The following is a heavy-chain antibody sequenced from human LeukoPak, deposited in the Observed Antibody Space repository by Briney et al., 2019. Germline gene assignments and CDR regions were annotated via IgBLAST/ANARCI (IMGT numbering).Heavy chain of an antibody. D-gene: IGHD1-26*01. CDR1: GSSFTSYW. Sequence: GESLKISCKGSGSSFTSYWIGWVRQMPGKGLEWMGIIYPGDSDTRYSPSFQGQVTISADKSISTAYLQWSSLKASDTAMYDCAKDSGSYSDSNYYYYMDGWGKGTTVTVSS. V-gene: IGHV5-51*01. CDR3: AKDSGSYSDSNYYYYMDG. CDR2: IYPGDSDT. J-gene: IGHJ6*03.